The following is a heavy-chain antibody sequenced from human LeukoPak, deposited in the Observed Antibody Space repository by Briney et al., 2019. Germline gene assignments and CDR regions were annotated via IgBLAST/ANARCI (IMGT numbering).Heavy chain of an antibody. J-gene: IGHJ3*01. CDR2: ISYDGSNK. Sequence: GGALRLSCAASGFTFSSYGMHWVGQAPGKGLEGVAVISYDGSNKYYADSVKGRFTISRDNSKNTPFLQMNGLRAEDTAVYYCAKDRSCSGSSCNVGSWGQGTMVTVSS. CDR1: GFTFSSYG. V-gene: IGHV3-30*18. CDR3: AKDRSCSGSSCNVGS. D-gene: IGHD2-2*01.